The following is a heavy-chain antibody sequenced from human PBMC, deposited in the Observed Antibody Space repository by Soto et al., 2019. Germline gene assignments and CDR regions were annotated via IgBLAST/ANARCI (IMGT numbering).Heavy chain of an antibody. J-gene: IGHJ4*02. CDR1: GGTFSSYA. Sequence: SVKVSCKASGGTFSSYAISWVRQAPGQGLEWMGGIIPIFGTANYAQKFQGRVTITADESTSTAYMELSSLRSEDTAVYYCERALCDYDFWSGYYYVFDYWGQGTLVTVSS. D-gene: IGHD3-3*01. V-gene: IGHV1-69*13. CDR2: IIPIFGTA. CDR3: ERALCDYDFWSGYYYVFDY.